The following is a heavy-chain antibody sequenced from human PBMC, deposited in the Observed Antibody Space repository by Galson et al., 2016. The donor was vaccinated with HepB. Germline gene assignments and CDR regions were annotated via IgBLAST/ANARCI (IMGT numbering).Heavy chain of an antibody. V-gene: IGHV3-33*01. CDR1: AFTFSNYG. CDR2: IWRDGSNK. J-gene: IGHJ4*02. Sequence: LRLSCAASAFTFSNYGFHWVRQAPGKGLEWVSTIWRDGSNKYYVDSVKGRFTISRDNARNSLYLQMNSLRAEDTAVYYCARVHRITMILVVTAPNDYWGQGTLVTVSS. D-gene: IGHD3-22*01. CDR3: ARVHRITMILVVTAPNDY.